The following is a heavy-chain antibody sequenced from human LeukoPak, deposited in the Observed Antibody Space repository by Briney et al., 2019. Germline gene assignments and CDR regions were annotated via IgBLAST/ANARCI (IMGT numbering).Heavy chain of an antibody. CDR3: ARGPYTRGYSYYFDY. V-gene: IGHV4-4*07. D-gene: IGHD5-18*01. J-gene: IGHJ4*02. CDR2: IYSSGST. CDR1: GGSINNYY. Sequence: SETLSLTCTVSGGSINNYYWSWIRQPAGKGLEWIGRIYSSGSTNYRPSLKSRVTMSVDTSKTQFSLRLSSVTAADTAVYYCARGPYTRGYSYYFDYWGQGTLVSVSS.